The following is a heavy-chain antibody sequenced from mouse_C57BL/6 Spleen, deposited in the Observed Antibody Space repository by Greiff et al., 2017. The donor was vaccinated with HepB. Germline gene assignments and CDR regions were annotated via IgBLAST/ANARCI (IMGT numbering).Heavy chain of an antibody. Sequence: LEESGAELARPGASVKMSCKASGYTFTSYTMHWVKQRPGQGLEWIGYINPSSGYTKYNQKFKDKATLTADKSSSTAYMQLSSLTSEDSAVYYCARPSDRYQAWFAYWGQGTLVTVSA. CDR2: INPSSGYT. J-gene: IGHJ3*01. V-gene: IGHV1-4*01. D-gene: IGHD2-3*01. CDR3: ARPSDRYQAWFAY. CDR1: GYTFTSYT.